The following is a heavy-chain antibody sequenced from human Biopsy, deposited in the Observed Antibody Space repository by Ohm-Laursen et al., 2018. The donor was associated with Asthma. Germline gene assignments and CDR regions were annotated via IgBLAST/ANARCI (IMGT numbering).Heavy chain of an antibody. Sequence: SLRLSCAASGFTFGDYWMSWVRQAPGKGLEWVAVISYDGFNKDYGDSVKGRFTISRDNVRNRLHLQMSSLRPDDSAAYHCAKDRFDNSVTSKYYYYGIDVWGQGTTVTVSS. CDR1: GFTFGDYW. J-gene: IGHJ6*02. D-gene: IGHD3-16*01. CDR2: ISYDGFNK. CDR3: AKDRFDNSVTSKYYYYGIDV. V-gene: IGHV3-30*18.